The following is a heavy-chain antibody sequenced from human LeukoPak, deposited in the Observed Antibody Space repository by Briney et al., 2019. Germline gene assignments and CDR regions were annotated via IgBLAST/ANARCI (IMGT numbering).Heavy chain of an antibody. J-gene: IGHJ4*02. CDR2: INQSGST. D-gene: IGHD3-10*01. CDR3: ARSGYGSGRGRRFLDY. Sequence: SETLSLTCTVSGGSISSYYWSWIRQPPGKGLEWIGEINQSGSTNYNPSLKSRVTISVDTSKNQFSLKLSSVTAADTAVYYCARSGYGSGRGRRFLDYWGQGTLVTVSS. V-gene: IGHV4-34*01. CDR1: GGSISSYY.